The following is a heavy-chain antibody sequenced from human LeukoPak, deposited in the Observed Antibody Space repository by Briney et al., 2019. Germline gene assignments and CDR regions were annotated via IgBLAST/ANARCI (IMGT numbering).Heavy chain of an antibody. Sequence: GGSLRLSCAASGFTFSSYNMSWVRQAPGKGLEWVSSISSSSSYIYYADSVKGRFTISRDNAENSLYLQMNSLRAEDTAVYYCARGSSSCFDYWGQGTLVTVSS. J-gene: IGHJ4*02. CDR3: ARGSSSCFDY. CDR2: ISSSSSYI. D-gene: IGHD2-2*01. V-gene: IGHV3-21*01. CDR1: GFTFSSYN.